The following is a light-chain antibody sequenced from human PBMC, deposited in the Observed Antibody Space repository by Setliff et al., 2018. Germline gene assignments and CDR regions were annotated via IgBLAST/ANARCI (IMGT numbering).Light chain of an antibody. CDR3: SSYADSNNWV. Sequence: QSALAQPPSASGSPGQSVTISCTGTSSDVGGYNYVSWYQQHPGKAPKLMIYEVSKRPSGVPDRFSGSKSGNTASLTVSGLQAEDEADYYCSSYADSNNWVFGGGTKGTVL. V-gene: IGLV2-8*01. J-gene: IGLJ2*01. CDR1: SSDVGGYNY. CDR2: EVS.